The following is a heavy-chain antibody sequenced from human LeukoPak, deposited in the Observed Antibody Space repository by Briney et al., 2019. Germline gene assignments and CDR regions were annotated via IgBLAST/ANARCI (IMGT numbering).Heavy chain of an antibody. CDR3: ARDPVDGYSHFDY. V-gene: IGHV1-2*02. D-gene: IGHD5-24*01. Sequence: GASVKVSCKASGYTPTDHHVIWVRQAPGQGPEWVAWFKSKNRGVAYAQEFQGRVTMTRDTSTNTAYMELSSLRFDDTAIYYCARDPVDGYSHFDYWGQGTLVTVSS. CDR2: FKSKNRGV. CDR1: GYTPTDHH. J-gene: IGHJ4*02.